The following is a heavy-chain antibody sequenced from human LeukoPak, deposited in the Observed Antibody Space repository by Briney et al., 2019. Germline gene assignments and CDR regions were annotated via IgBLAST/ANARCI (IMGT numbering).Heavy chain of an antibody. CDR3: ARDSSDYGDYHFDY. CDR1: GGSITGYY. V-gene: IGHV4-4*07. Sequence: SETLSLTXTVSGGSITGYYWSWIRQPAGKGLEWIGRVYPSGSTNYNPSLKSRVTMSVDTSKNQFSLKLSSVTAADTAVYYCARDSSDYGDYHFDYWGQGTLVTVSS. J-gene: IGHJ4*02. D-gene: IGHD4-17*01. CDR2: VYPSGST.